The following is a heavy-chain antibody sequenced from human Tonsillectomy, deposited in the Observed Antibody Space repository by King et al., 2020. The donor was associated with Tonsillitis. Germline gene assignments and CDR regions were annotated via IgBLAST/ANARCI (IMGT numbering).Heavy chain of an antibody. CDR1: GFTFNTYW. CDR2: IKQDGSAK. D-gene: IGHD4-17*01. V-gene: IGHV3-7*01. J-gene: IGHJ4*02. CDR3: AILGVTTDFDY. Sequence: VQLVESGGGLVQPGGSLRLSCAASGFTFNTYWMTWVRQAPGKGLEWVASIKQDGSAKFYVDSVRGRFTISRDNADNSVHRQMNSLRAEDTALYYCAILGVTTDFDYWGQGTLVTVSS.